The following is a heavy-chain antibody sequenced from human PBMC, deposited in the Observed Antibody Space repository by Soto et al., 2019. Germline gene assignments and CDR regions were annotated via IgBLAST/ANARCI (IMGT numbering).Heavy chain of an antibody. J-gene: IGHJ6*02. Sequence: QVQLVESGGGVVQPGRSLRLSCAASGFTFSSYGMHWGRQAPGKGLEWVPVIWYDGSNKYYADSEKGRFTISRDNSKNTLYLQMNSLRGEDTAVYYCARDIYSSGWYQGRYGMDVWGQGTTVTVSS. CDR3: ARDIYSSGWYQGRYGMDV. V-gene: IGHV3-33*01. CDR1: GFTFSSYG. D-gene: IGHD6-19*01. CDR2: IWYDGSNK.